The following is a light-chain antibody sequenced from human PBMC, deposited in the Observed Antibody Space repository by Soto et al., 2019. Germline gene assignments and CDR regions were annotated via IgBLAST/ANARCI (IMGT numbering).Light chain of an antibody. Sequence: EIVLTQSPGTLSLSPGERATLSCRASQSVSSSFLAWYQQKPGQAHRLLIYGASSRATGIPDRFSGSGSGTDFTLTFSRLEPEDFAVYYCQQYDNSPLTFGGGTKVEIK. J-gene: IGKJ4*01. CDR2: GAS. CDR1: QSVSSSF. V-gene: IGKV3-20*01. CDR3: QQYDNSPLT.